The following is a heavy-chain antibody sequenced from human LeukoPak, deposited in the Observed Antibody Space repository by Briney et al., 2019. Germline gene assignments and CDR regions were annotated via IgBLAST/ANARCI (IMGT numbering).Heavy chain of an antibody. D-gene: IGHD6-19*01. J-gene: IGHJ4*02. CDR1: GGSFSGYY. Sequence: SETLSLTCAVYGGSFSGYYWSWIRQPPGKGLEWIGEINHSGSTNYNPSLKSRVTISVDTSKNQFSLKLSSVTAADTAVYYCARGQPLYSSGWYVNYWGQGTLVTVSS. CDR3: ARGQPLYSSGWYVNY. V-gene: IGHV4-34*01. CDR2: INHSGST.